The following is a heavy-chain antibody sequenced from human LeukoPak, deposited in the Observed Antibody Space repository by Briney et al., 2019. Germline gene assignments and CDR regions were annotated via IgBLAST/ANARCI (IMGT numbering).Heavy chain of an antibody. D-gene: IGHD6-19*01. J-gene: IGHJ4*02. V-gene: IGHV4-39*07. Sequence: SETLSLTCTVSGGSISSSSYYWGWIRQPPGKGLEWIANIYYSGSTYYNPSLKSRVTISVDTSKNQFSLKLSSVTAADTAVYYCARGGSSGWYPNFDYWGQGTLVTVSS. CDR1: GGSISSSSYY. CDR3: ARGGSSGWYPNFDY. CDR2: IYYSGST.